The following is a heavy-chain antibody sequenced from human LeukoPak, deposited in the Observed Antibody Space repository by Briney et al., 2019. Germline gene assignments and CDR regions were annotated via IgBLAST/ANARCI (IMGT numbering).Heavy chain of an antibody. Sequence: PGGSLRLSCAASGFTFSSYAINRVRQAPGKGLEWVSAISGSGGSTYYADSVKGRFTISRDNSKNTLYLQMNSLRAEDTAVYYCAKRYCSSTSCYDAGYGMDVWGQGTTVTVSS. D-gene: IGHD2-2*01. J-gene: IGHJ6*02. CDR2: ISGSGGST. CDR1: GFTFSSYA. CDR3: AKRYCSSTSCYDAGYGMDV. V-gene: IGHV3-23*01.